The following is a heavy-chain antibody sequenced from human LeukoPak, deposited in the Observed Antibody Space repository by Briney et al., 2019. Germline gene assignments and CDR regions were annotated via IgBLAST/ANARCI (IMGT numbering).Heavy chain of an antibody. V-gene: IGHV3-30*02. CDR3: AKRQQQLGVNWFDP. J-gene: IGHJ5*02. D-gene: IGHD6-13*01. CDR2: IRYDGSNK. CDR1: GFTFSSYG. Sequence: GGSLRLSCAASGFTFSSYGMHWVRQAPGKGLEWVAFIRYDGSNKYYADSVKGRFTISRDNSKNTLYLQMNSLRAEDTAVYYCAKRQQQLGVNWFDPWGQGTLVTVSS.